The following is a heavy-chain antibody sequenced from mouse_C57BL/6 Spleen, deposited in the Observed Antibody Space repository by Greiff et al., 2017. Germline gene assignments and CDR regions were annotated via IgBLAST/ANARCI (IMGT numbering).Heavy chain of an antibody. CDR2: IDPETGGT. V-gene: IGHV1-15*01. CDR1: GYTFTDYE. Sequence: QVQLQQSGAELVRPGASVTLSCKASGYTFTDYEMHWVKQTPVHGLEWIGAIDPETGGTAYNQTFKGKAILTVDKSASTAYMELRSLTSENSAVYYCTRWVNGARHFDYWGQGTTLTVSS. J-gene: IGHJ2*01. CDR3: TRWVNGARHFDY.